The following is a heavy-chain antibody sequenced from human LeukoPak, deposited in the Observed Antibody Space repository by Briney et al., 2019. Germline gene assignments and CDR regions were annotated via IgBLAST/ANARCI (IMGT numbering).Heavy chain of an antibody. CDR3: ATVAIAVASFDY. Sequence: GGSLRLSCAASGFTVSSNYMSWVRQAPGKGREWVSAISGSGGSTYYADSVKGRFTISRDNSTNTLYLQMNSLRATDTAVYYSATVAIAVASFDYWGQGTLVTVSS. V-gene: IGHV3-23*01. J-gene: IGHJ4*02. D-gene: IGHD6-19*01. CDR2: ISGSGGST. CDR1: GFTVSSNY.